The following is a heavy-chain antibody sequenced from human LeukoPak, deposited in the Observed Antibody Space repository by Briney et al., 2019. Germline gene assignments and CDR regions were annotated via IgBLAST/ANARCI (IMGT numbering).Heavy chain of an antibody. Sequence: GGSLRLSCAASGFTVSSNYMSWVRQAPGKGLEWVSVIYSGGSTYYADSVKGRFTISRDNSKNTLYLQMNSLRAEDTAVYYCARVAIFGVVIPRGDVWGRGTTDTVSS. CDR1: GFTVSSNY. CDR2: IYSGGST. CDR3: ARVAIFGVVIPRGDV. D-gene: IGHD3-3*01. J-gene: IGHJ6*02. V-gene: IGHV3-66*01.